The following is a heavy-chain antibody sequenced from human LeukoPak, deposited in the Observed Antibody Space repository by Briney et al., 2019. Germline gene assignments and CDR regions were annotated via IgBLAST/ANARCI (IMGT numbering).Heavy chain of an antibody. J-gene: IGHJ5*02. V-gene: IGHV3-74*01. CDR2: INSDGSST. D-gene: IGHD2-15*01. CDR1: GFNLSNYW. Sequence: VGAVRASCEASGFNLSNYWMHWVRPAPGRGLVGVSRINSDGSSTTYSDSVKGRFHISRDNAKNKLYLQINRLRAEDTAIYYCVRGRERVASTNSWFDPWGHGTLVTVSS. CDR3: VRGRERVASTNSWFDP.